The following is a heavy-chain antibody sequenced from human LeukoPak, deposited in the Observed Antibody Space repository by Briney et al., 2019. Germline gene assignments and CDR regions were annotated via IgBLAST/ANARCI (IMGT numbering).Heavy chain of an antibody. V-gene: IGHV3-21*01. D-gene: IGHD4-17*01. CDR1: GFTFSSYS. Sequence: GGSLGLSCAASGFTFSSYSMNWVRQAPGKGLGWVSSISSSSSYIYYADSVKGRFTISRDNAKNSLYLQMNSLRAEDTAVYYCASWDYGDYVDAFDIWGPGTLVTVSS. CDR3: ASWDYGDYVDAFDI. CDR2: ISSSSSYI. J-gene: IGHJ3*02.